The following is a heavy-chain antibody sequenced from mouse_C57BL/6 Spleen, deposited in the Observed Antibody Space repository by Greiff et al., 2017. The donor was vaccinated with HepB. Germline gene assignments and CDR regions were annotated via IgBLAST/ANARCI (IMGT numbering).Heavy chain of an antibody. D-gene: IGHD1-3*01. CDR1: GYAFTNYL. CDR3: ARYNDWYFDV. J-gene: IGHJ1*03. CDR2: INPGSGGT. V-gene: IGHV1-54*01. Sequence: QVQLKQSGAELVRPGTSVKVSCKASGYAFTNYLIEWVKQRPGQGLEWIGVINPGSGGTNYNEKFKGKATLTADKSSSTAYMQLSSLTSEDSAVYFCARYNDWYFDVWGTGTTVTVSS.